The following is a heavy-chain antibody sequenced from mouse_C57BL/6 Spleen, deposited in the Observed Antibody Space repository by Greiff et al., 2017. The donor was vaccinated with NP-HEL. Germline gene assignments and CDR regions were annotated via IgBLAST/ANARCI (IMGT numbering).Heavy chain of an antibody. D-gene: IGHD2-4*01. J-gene: IGHJ4*01. CDR2: INYDGSST. Sequence: EVQLVESEGGLVQPGSSMKLSCTASGFTFSDYYMAWVRQVPEKGLEWVANINYDGSSTYYLDSLKSRFIISRDNAKNILYLQMSSLKSEDTATYYCARGEGLDYFYAMDYWGQGTSVTVSS. CDR3: ARGEGLDYFYAMDY. CDR1: GFTFSDYY. V-gene: IGHV5-16*01.